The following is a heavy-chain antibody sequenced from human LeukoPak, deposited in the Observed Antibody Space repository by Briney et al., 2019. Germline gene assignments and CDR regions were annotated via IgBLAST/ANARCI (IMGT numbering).Heavy chain of an antibody. D-gene: IGHD2-2*02. Sequence: GGSLRLPCAASGFTFSSYSMNWVRQAPGKGLEWVSSISSSSSYIYYADSVKGRFTISRDNAKNSLYLQMNSLRAEDTAVYYCAREVVVVPAAIEYFQHWGQGTLVTVSS. CDR2: ISSSSSYI. J-gene: IGHJ1*01. V-gene: IGHV3-21*01. CDR1: GFTFSSYS. CDR3: AREVVVVPAAIEYFQH.